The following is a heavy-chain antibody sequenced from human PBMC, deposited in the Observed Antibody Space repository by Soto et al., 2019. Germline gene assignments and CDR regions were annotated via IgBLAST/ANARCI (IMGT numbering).Heavy chain of an antibody. CDR2: IYPGDSDT. J-gene: IGHJ3*02. V-gene: IGHV5-51*01. Sequence: PGESLKISCKGSGYSFTSYWIGWVRQMPGKGLEWMGIIYPGDSDTRYSPSFQGQVTISADKSISTAYLQWSSLKASDTAMYYCARIGGRWLQLRSAAFDIWGQGTMVTVSS. CDR1: GYSFTSYW. CDR3: ARIGGRWLQLRSAAFDI. D-gene: IGHD5-12*01.